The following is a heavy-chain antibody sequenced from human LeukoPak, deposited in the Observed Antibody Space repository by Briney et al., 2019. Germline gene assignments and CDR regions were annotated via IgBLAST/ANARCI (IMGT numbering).Heavy chain of an antibody. CDR1: GFTFSSYA. Sequence: GGSLRLSCSASGFTFSSYAMSWVRQAPGKGLEWVSAISGSGGSTYYADSVKGRFTISRDNSKNTLYLQMNSLRAEGTAVYYCARGRGYSYGLDYWGQGTLVTVSS. V-gene: IGHV3-23*01. J-gene: IGHJ4*02. D-gene: IGHD5-18*01. CDR3: ARGRGYSYGLDY. CDR2: ISGSGGST.